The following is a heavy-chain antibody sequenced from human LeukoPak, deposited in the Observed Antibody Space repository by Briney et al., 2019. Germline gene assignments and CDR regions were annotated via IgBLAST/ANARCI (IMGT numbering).Heavy chain of an antibody. CDR3: ARYDYQSDAFDI. V-gene: IGHV5-10-1*01. CDR2: IDPSDSYT. D-gene: IGHD4/OR15-4a*01. J-gene: IGHJ3*02. CDR1: GYTFTNYW. Sequence: GESLRISCKGSGYTFTNYWISWMRQMPGKGLEWMGRIDPSDSYTNYSPSFQGHVTISADKSISTAYLQWSSLKASDTAIYYCARYDYQSDAFDIWGQGTMVTVFS.